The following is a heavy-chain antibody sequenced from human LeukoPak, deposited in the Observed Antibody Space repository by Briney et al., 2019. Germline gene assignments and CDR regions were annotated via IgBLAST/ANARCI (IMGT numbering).Heavy chain of an antibody. D-gene: IGHD1-26*01. Sequence: SETLSLTCAVYGGSFSGYYWSWIRQPPGKGLEWIGEINHSGSTNYNPSLKSRVTISVDTSKNQFSLKLSSVTAADTAVYYCARGPRGSGSYYPSLSGWFDPWGQGTLVTVSS. CDR2: INHSGST. CDR1: GGSFSGYY. J-gene: IGHJ5*02. CDR3: ARGPRGSGSYYPSLSGWFDP. V-gene: IGHV4-34*01.